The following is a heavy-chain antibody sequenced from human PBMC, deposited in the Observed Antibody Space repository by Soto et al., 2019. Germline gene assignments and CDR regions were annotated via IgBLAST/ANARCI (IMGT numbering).Heavy chain of an antibody. J-gene: IGHJ3*02. CDR2: ISYDGSNK. V-gene: IGHV3-30*18. CDR3: AKALYYYDSSGPNAFDI. D-gene: IGHD3-22*01. Sequence: SGGSLRLSCAASGFTFSSYGMHWVRQAPGKGLEWVAVISYDGSNKYYADSVKGRFTISRDNSKNTLYLQMNSLRAEDTAVYYCAKALYYYDSSGPNAFDIWGQGTMVTVSS. CDR1: GFTFSSYG.